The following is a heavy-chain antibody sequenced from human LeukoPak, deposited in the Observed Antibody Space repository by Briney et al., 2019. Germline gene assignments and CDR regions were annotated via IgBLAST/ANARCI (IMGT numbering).Heavy chain of an antibody. CDR2: IRSKASGGPT. J-gene: IGHJ4*02. CDR1: GFTSGDYG. V-gene: IGHV3-49*04. Sequence: HSGGSLRLSCTASGFTSGDYGMSWVRQAPGKGLEWVGLIRSKASGGPTEHAASVKGRFSISRDDSKSIAYLQMNSLKTEDTAVYYCSTTGTIPQSHWGQGTLVTVSS. CDR3: STTGTIPQSH. D-gene: IGHD4-17*01.